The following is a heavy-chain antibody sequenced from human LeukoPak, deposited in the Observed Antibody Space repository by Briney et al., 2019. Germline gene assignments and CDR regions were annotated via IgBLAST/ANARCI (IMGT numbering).Heavy chain of an antibody. V-gene: IGHV5-51*01. CDR3: ARPIAVTARDPFDI. CDR2: IYPDDSDT. CDR1: GYIFTSYW. Sequence: GESLKISCKGSGYIFTSYWIAWVRQMPGKGLEWMGIIYPDDSDTRYSPSFQGQVTITADKSNSTAYLQWSSLKASDTAMYYCARPIAVTARDPFDIWGQGTMVTVSS. D-gene: IGHD6-19*01. J-gene: IGHJ3*02.